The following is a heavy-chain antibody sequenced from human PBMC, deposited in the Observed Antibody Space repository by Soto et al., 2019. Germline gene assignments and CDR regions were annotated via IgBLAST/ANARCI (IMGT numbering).Heavy chain of an antibody. CDR2: ITDGLTK. CDR1: GFSFRNYN. V-gene: IGHV3-48*02. Sequence: GGSLRISCAASGFSFRNYNMNWVRQAPGKGLEWVAHITDGLTKHYADFVQGRFTISRDNAKNSLYLELTDLRDDDTAVYYCARDTSHGVTIGGLDSWGQGTLVTVSS. J-gene: IGHJ4*02. D-gene: IGHD3-16*01. CDR3: ARDTSHGVTIGGLDS.